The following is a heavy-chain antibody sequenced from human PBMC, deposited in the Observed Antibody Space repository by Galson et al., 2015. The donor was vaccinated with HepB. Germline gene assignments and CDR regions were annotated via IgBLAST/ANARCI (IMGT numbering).Heavy chain of an antibody. Sequence: SLRLSCAASGFTFSNAWMNWVRQAPGKGLEWVGRIKSKTDGGTTDYAAPVKGRFTISRDDSKNTLYLQMNSLKTEDTAVYYCTTLYEVWVIFSDKRQGLGYWGQGTLVTVSS. V-gene: IGHV3-15*07. CDR2: IKSKTDGGTT. CDR3: TTLYEVWVIFSDKRQGLGY. J-gene: IGHJ4*02. CDR1: GFTFSNAW. D-gene: IGHD3-16*01.